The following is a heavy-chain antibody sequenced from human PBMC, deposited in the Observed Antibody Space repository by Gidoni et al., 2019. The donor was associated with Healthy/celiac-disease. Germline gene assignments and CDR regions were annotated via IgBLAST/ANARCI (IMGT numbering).Heavy chain of an antibody. D-gene: IGHD3-22*01. V-gene: IGHV4-30-2*01. CDR2: ISHSGST. CDR3: AGYYDSSGYFSAQPNDAFDI. CDR1: GGSISRDNYS. J-gene: IGHJ3*02. Sequence: QLQLQESGSGLVKPSQTLSLTCAVSGGSISRDNYSWSWIRQPPGKGLEWLGYISHSGSTYYNPSRNSRVTISVDKSKNKFSPKLNSVTAADTAVYFCAGYYDSSGYFSAQPNDAFDIWGQGTMVTVSS.